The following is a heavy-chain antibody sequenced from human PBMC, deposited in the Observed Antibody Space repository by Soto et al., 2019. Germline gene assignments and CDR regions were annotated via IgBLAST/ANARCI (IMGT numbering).Heavy chain of an antibody. CDR2: ISGSGGST. J-gene: IGHJ4*02. Sequence: EVQLLESGGGLVQPGGSLRLSCAASGFTFSSYAMSWVRQAPGKGLEWVSAISGSGGSTYYADSVKGRFTISRDNSKNTLYLQMNSLRAEDTAVYYCAKNLHLKTYDILTGPYYFDYWGQGTLVTVSS. V-gene: IGHV3-23*01. CDR1: GFTFSSYA. D-gene: IGHD3-9*01. CDR3: AKNLHLKTYDILTGPYYFDY.